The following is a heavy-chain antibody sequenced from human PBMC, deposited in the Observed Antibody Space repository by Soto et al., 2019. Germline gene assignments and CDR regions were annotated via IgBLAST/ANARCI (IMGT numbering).Heavy chain of an antibody. D-gene: IGHD1-7*01. Sequence: PGGSLRLSCAASGFTFSSCWMHWVRQAPGKGLVWVSRIDGDGSRTNYADSVKGRFTISRDNAKNTLYLQMNSLRAEDTAVYYCARDPRVFLNVWNYPYFDYWGQGALVTVSS. J-gene: IGHJ4*02. CDR3: ARDPRVFLNVWNYPYFDY. CDR2: IDGDGSRT. CDR1: GFTFSSCW. V-gene: IGHV3-74*01.